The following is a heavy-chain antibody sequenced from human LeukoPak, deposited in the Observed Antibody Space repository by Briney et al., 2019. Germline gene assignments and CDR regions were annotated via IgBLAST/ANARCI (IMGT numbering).Heavy chain of an antibody. V-gene: IGHV4-4*07. Sequence: SETLSLTCTVSGGSISSYYWSWIRQPAGKGLEWIGRIYTSGSTNYNPSLKSRVTISVDKSKNQFSLKLSSVTAADTAVYYCARDPTVVCYMDVWGKGTTVTVSS. CDR3: ARDPTVVCYMDV. D-gene: IGHD2-8*02. CDR1: GGSISSYY. J-gene: IGHJ6*03. CDR2: IYTSGST.